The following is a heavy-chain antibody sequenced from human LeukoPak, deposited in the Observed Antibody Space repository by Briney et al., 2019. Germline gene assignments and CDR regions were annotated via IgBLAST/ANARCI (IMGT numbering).Heavy chain of an antibody. V-gene: IGHV4-34*01. CDR3: ARDNAAVANFDY. Sequence: SETMSLTCAVYGGSFSGYYWSWIRQPPGKGLEWIGEINHSGRTNYNPPLKSRVTISVDASKNQFSLKLSSVTAADTAVYYCARDNAAVANFDYWGQGTLVTVSS. CDR1: GGSFSGYY. CDR2: INHSGRT. J-gene: IGHJ4*02. D-gene: IGHD6-19*01.